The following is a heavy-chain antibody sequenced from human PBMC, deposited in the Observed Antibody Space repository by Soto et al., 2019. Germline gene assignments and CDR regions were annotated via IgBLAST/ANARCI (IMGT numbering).Heavy chain of an antibody. D-gene: IGHD3-3*01. V-gene: IGHV3-66*01. Sequence: PGGSLRLSCAASGFPVSSNYMSWVRQAPGKGLEWVSIIYSGGTTRYADSVKGRFTISRDNSKNTLYLQMNSLRAEDTAVYYCARDLDYDFWSGYPTADYWGQGTLVTVSS. CDR1: GFPVSSNY. CDR2: IYSGGTT. CDR3: ARDLDYDFWSGYPTADY. J-gene: IGHJ4*02.